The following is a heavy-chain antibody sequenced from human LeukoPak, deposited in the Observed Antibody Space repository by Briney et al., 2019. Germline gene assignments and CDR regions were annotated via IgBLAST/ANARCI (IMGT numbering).Heavy chain of an antibody. V-gene: IGHV3-23*01. J-gene: IGHJ4*02. D-gene: IGHD3-22*01. CDR3: AKQGLDYYDSSGYSYFDY. CDR2: ISGSGGST. CDR1: GFTFSSYA. Sequence: GRSLRLSCAASGFTFSSYAMSWVRQAPGKGLEWVSAISGSGGSTYYADSVKGRFTISRDNSKNTLYLQMNSLRAEDTAVYYCAKQGLDYYDSSGYSYFDYWGQGTLVTVSS.